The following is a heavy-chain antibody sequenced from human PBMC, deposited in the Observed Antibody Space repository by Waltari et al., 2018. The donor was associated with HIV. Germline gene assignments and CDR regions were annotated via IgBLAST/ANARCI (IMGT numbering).Heavy chain of an antibody. CDR3: ARAGGNCTGGSCSLLTDY. CDR2: INSDGSST. Sequence: EVQVSESGGGVVQPGGSLTLSCAASGFTFRANWMHVVRHVPGKGLVWVARINSDGSSTSYADSAKGRLTISRDNAKNTLYLQMNSLRAEDTAVYYCARAGGNCTGGSCSLLTDYWGQGTLVTVSS. D-gene: IGHD2-15*01. V-gene: IGHV3-74*01. CDR1: GFTFRANW. J-gene: IGHJ4*01.